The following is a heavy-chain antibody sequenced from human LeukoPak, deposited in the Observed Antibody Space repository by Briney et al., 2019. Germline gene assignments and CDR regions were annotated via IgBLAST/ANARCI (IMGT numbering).Heavy chain of an antibody. Sequence: GGSLRLSCAASGFTFSSYWMSWVRQAPGRGLEWVANIKQDGSEKYYVDSVKGRFTISRDNAKNSLYLQMNSLRAEDTAVYYCARVRFLEWPAPMDVWGKGTTVTVSS. CDR2: IKQDGSEK. J-gene: IGHJ6*03. D-gene: IGHD3-3*01. CDR3: ARVRFLEWPAPMDV. CDR1: GFTFSSYW. V-gene: IGHV3-7*03.